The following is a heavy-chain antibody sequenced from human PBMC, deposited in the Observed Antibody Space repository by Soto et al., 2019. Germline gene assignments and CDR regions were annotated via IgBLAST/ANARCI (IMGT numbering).Heavy chain of an antibody. CDR3: ARPKGSYSSGYYYFDY. CDR2: IIPLFGTA. J-gene: IGHJ4*02. V-gene: IGHV1-69*13. CDR1: GGTFSSYT. D-gene: IGHD6-19*01. Sequence: GASVKVSCKASGGTFSSYTISWVRQAPGQGLEWMGAIIPLFGTADYAQKFQGRVTITADESTSTASMELSSLRSEDTAVYYCARPKGSYSSGYYYFDYWGQGTLVTVSS.